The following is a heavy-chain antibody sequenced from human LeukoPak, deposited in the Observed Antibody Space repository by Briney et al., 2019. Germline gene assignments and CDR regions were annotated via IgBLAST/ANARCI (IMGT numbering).Heavy chain of an antibody. Sequence: SETLSLTCTVSGGSISSYYWSWIRQPPGKGLEWIGDIYYSGSTNYNPSLKSRVTISVDTSKNQFSLKLSSVTAADTAVYYCARHVGYDGSGSYLSYFDYWGQGTLVTVSS. CDR1: GGSISSYY. CDR2: IYYSGST. J-gene: IGHJ4*02. V-gene: IGHV4-59*08. D-gene: IGHD3-10*01. CDR3: ARHVGYDGSGSYLSYFDY.